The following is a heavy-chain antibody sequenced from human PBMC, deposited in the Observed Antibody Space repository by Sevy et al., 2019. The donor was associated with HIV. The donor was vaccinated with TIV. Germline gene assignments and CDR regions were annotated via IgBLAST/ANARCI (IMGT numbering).Heavy chain of an antibody. V-gene: IGHV4-34*01. J-gene: IGHJ4*02. CDR1: GGSFSAYY. CDR2: INHSGSA. CDR3: ARPGGDL. D-gene: IGHD3-16*01. Sequence: SETLSLTCAGYGGSFSAYYWSWIRKAPGQGLEWIGDINHSGSANYNPSLKSRVTISVDTTKSQFSLKLSSVTAADTAVYYCARPGGDLWGRGTLVTVSS.